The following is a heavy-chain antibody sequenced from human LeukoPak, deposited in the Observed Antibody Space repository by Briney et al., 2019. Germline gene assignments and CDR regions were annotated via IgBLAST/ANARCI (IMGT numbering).Heavy chain of an antibody. Sequence: GGSLRLSCAASGFTVSSNYMSWVRLAPGKGLEWVSVIYSGGSTYYADSVKGRFTISRDNSKNTLYLQMNSLRAEDTAVYYCARDSKDGYNYTDYWGQGTLVTVS. CDR2: IYSGGST. J-gene: IGHJ4*02. CDR1: GFTVSSNY. D-gene: IGHD5-24*01. V-gene: IGHV3-53*01. CDR3: ARDSKDGYNYTDY.